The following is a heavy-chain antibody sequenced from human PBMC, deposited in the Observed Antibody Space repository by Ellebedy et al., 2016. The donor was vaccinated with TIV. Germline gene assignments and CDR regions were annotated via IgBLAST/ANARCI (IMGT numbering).Heavy chain of an antibody. J-gene: IGHJ5*02. CDR2: IYYSGST. Sequence: SETLSLTXTVSGGSISSSSYYWGWIRQPPGKGLEWIGSIYYSGSTYYNPSLKSRVTISVDTSKNQFSLKLSSVTAADTAVYYCARVVVYSGSYGGWFDPWGQGTLVTVSS. CDR1: GGSISSSSYY. CDR3: ARVVVYSGSYGGWFDP. V-gene: IGHV4-39*07. D-gene: IGHD1-26*01.